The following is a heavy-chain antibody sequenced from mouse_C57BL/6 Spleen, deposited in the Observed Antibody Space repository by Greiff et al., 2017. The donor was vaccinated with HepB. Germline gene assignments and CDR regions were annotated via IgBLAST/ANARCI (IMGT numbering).Heavy chain of an antibody. V-gene: IGHV1-55*01. D-gene: IGHD3-1*01. CDR1: GYTFTSYW. Sequence: VQLQQPGAELVKPGASVKMSCKASGYTFTSYWITWVKQRPGQGLEWIGDIYPGSGSTNYNEKFKSKATLTVDKSSSTAYMQLSSLTSEDSAVYHCARTQLAMDYWGQGTSVTVSS. J-gene: IGHJ4*01. CDR3: ARTQLAMDY. CDR2: IYPGSGST.